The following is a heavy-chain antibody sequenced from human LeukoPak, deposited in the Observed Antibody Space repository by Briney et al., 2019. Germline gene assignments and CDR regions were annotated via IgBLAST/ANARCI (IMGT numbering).Heavy chain of an antibody. V-gene: IGHV3-30-3*01. Sequence: GGSLRLSCAASGFTITSYAMHWVRQAPGKGLEWVAVISYDGSNKYYADSVKGRFTISRDNSKNTLYLQMNSLRAEDTAVYYCAREGARGYSYGAFDYWGQGTLVTVSS. D-gene: IGHD5-18*01. CDR1: GFTITSYA. CDR3: AREGARGYSYGAFDY. J-gene: IGHJ4*02. CDR2: ISYDGSNK.